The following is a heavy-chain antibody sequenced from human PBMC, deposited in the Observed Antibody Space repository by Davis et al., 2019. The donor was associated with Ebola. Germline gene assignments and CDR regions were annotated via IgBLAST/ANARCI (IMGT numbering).Heavy chain of an antibody. CDR3: ARGDPYYYYGMDV. CDR1: GYTFTGYY. Sequence: ASVKVSCKASGYTFTGYYMHWVRQAPGQGLEWMGWINPNSGGTNYAQKFQGWVTMTRDTSISTAYMELSRLRSGDTAVYYCARGDPYYYYGMDVWGQGTTVTVSS. J-gene: IGHJ6*02. CDR2: INPNSGGT. V-gene: IGHV1-2*04.